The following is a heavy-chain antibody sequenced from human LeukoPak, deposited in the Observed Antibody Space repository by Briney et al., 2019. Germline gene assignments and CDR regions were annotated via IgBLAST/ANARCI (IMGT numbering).Heavy chain of an antibody. CDR1: GFTTSNYW. Sequence: GGSLRLSCVGSGFTTSNYWMHWVRQAPGTGLVWVSRIHPDGSITTYADSVKGRLTISRDNAKNTLYLQMNSLRAEDTAVYYCAPQQTYSPYNWFDPWGQGTLVTVSS. CDR3: APQQTYSPYNWFDP. CDR2: IHPDGSIT. V-gene: IGHV3-74*03. D-gene: IGHD5-12*01. J-gene: IGHJ5*02.